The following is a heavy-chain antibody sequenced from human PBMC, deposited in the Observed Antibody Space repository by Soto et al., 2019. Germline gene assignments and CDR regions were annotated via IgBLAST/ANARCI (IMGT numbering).Heavy chain of an antibody. Sequence: SETLSLTCNVSGGSISSYYWIWIRQPPGKGLEWIGYIYYSGSTNYNPSLKSRVTISVDTSKNQFSLKLSSVTAADTAVYYCARARSGSYYPTPFYYYYGMDVWGQGTTVTVSS. V-gene: IGHV4-59*01. D-gene: IGHD3-10*01. CDR3: ARARSGSYYPTPFYYYYGMDV. CDR2: IYYSGST. J-gene: IGHJ6*02. CDR1: GGSISSYY.